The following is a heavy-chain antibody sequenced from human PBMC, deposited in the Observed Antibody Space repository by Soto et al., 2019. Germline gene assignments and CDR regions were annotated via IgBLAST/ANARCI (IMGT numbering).Heavy chain of an antibody. D-gene: IGHD6-19*01. V-gene: IGHV3-11*05. CDR2: ISSSSSYT. CDR3: ARERAYSSGWYDFDY. Sequence: QVQLVESGGGLVKPGGSLRLSCAVSGFTFSDYYMSWIRQAPGKGLEWISYISSSSSYTNYADSVKGRFTISRDNAKNSLYLQMNSLRAEDRAVYYCARERAYSSGWYDFDYWGQGTLVTVSS. CDR1: GFTFSDYY. J-gene: IGHJ4*02.